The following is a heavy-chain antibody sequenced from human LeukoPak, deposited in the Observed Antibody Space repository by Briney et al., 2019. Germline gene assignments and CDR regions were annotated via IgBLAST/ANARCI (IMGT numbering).Heavy chain of an antibody. CDR3: ARVRAMITFGGVIEHFDY. CDR1: GYTFTSYD. CDR2: MNANSGNT. J-gene: IGHJ4*02. Sequence: LVASVKVSCKASGYTFTSYDINWVRQATGQGLEWMGWMNANSGNTGYAQKFQGRVTMTRNTSISTAYMELSSLRSEDTAVYYCARVRAMITFGGVIEHFDYWGQGTLVTLSS. V-gene: IGHV1-8*01. D-gene: IGHD3-16*02.